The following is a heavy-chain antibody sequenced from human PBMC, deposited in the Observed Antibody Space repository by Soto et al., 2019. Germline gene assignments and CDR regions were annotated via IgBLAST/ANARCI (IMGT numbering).Heavy chain of an antibody. Sequence: PWGSLRLSCAASGFTFSSYSMNWVRQAPGKGLEWVSSISISSSYIYYADSVKGRFTISGDNAKTSLYLQMNSLRAEVTAVYYCARDFSPLSAWGDYYYYGRDGWGQGTPVAVSS. D-gene: IGHD3-16*01. V-gene: IGHV3-21*01. CDR1: GFTFSSYS. CDR3: ARDFSPLSAWGDYYYYGRDG. CDR2: ISISSSYI. J-gene: IGHJ6*02.